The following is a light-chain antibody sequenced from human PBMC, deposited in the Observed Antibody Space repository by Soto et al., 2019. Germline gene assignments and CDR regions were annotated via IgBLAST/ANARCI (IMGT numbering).Light chain of an antibody. V-gene: IGKV3-11*01. CDR3: QHRSNWHIT. CDR2: DAS. CDR1: QSVSRF. J-gene: IGKJ5*01. Sequence: EIVLTQSPATLSLSPGEGATLSCRASQSVSRFLAWYQQKPGQAPRLLIYDASNRATGIPARFSGSGSGTDFTLTISSLDPEDFAVYYCQHRSNWHITFGQGTRLEIK.